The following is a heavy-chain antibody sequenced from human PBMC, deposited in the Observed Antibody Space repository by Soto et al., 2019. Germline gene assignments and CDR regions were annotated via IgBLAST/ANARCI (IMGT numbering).Heavy chain of an antibody. CDR1: GGTFSSYA. D-gene: IGHD3-10*01. V-gene: IGHV1-69*01. J-gene: IGHJ3*02. Sequence: QVQLVQSGAEVKKPGSSVKVSCKASGGTFSSYAISWVRQAPGQGLEWMGGIIPIFGTANYAQKFQGRVTITADESTSTAYMELMSLRAEDTAVYYCASWGQTMDGDAFDIWGQGTMVTVSS. CDR2: IIPIFGTA. CDR3: ASWGQTMDGDAFDI.